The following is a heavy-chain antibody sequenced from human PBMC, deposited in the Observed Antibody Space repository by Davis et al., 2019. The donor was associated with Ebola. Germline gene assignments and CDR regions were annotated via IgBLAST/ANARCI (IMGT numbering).Heavy chain of an antibody. J-gene: IGHJ5*02. CDR3: ARGRKVAKMGSWFDP. D-gene: IGHD5-12*01. CDR2: ISAYNGNT. CDR1: GYTFTSYG. V-gene: IGHV1-18*01. Sequence: AASVKVSCKASGYTFTSYGISWVRQAPGQGLEWMGWISAYNGNTNYAQKLQGRVTMTRNTSISTAYMELSSLTSEDTAVYYCARGRKVAKMGSWFDPWGQGTLVTVSS.